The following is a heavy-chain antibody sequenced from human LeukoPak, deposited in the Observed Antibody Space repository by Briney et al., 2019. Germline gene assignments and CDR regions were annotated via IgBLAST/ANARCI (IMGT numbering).Heavy chain of an antibody. Sequence: GGSLRLSCVASGFTFSSYAMSWVRQAPGKGLEWVSDISGGGATTFYADSVKGRFTISRDNSKNTLYLQLSSLRAEDTAVYYCAKSTGYSTTGRDFDSWGRRTLVTVSS. J-gene: IGHJ4*02. D-gene: IGHD6-13*01. CDR1: GFTFSSYA. CDR2: ISGGGATT. CDR3: AKSTGYSTTGRDFDS. V-gene: IGHV3-23*01.